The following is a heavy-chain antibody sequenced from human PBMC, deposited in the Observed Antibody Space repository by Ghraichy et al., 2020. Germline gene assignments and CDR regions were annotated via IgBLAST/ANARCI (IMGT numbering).Heavy chain of an antibody. Sequence: GESLNISCAASEFTFSSYAMSWVRQAPGKGLEWVSAISGSGGSTYYADSVKGRFTISRDNSKNTLYLQMNSLRAEDTAVYYCAKDGAYGVGATSFPYGGQGTLVTVSS. J-gene: IGHJ4*02. CDR1: EFTFSSYA. CDR3: AKDGAYGVGATSFPY. V-gene: IGHV3-23*01. CDR2: ISGSGGST. D-gene: IGHD1-26*01.